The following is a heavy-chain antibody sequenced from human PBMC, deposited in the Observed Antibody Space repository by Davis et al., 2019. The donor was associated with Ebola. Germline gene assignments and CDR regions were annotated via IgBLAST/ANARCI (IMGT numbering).Heavy chain of an antibody. CDR1: GGSFSGYY. CDR3: ATTKQWLAFDY. V-gene: IGHV4-34*01. CDR2: INHSGSA. D-gene: IGHD6-19*01. Sequence: SETLSLTCAVYGGSFSGYYWSWIRQPPGKGLEWIGEINHSGSANYNPSLKSRFTISVDSSKNQFSLKLSSVTAADTAVYYCATTKQWLAFDYWGLGTLVTVSS. J-gene: IGHJ4*02.